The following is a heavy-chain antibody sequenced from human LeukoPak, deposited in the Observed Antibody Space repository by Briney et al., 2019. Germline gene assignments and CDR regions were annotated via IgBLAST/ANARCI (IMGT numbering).Heavy chain of an antibody. V-gene: IGHV4-59*01. CDR3: ARGLSSTRRESDY. D-gene: IGHD3-10*01. CDR1: GDSLSNFY. CDR2: IDYRGRT. J-gene: IGHJ4*02. Sequence: SETLSLTCSVYGDSLSNFYWSWIRQPPGKGLEWIGYIDYRGRTSYSPSLKSRVTISIDTSKNQFSLRLKSMAAADTAVYFCARGLSSTRRESDYWGQGTLVTVSS.